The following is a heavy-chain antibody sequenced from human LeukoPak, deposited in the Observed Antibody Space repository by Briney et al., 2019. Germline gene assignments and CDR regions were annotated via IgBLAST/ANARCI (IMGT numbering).Heavy chain of an antibody. CDR2: ISGSGGST. CDR1: GFTFSSYG. J-gene: IGHJ5*02. V-gene: IGHV3-23*01. Sequence: GGSLRLSCAASGFTFSSYGMSWVRQAPGKGLEWVSAISGSGGSTYYADSVKGRFTISRDNSKNTLYLQMNSLRAEDTAVYYCAKGGLGSLLNWFDPWGQGTLVTVSS. CDR3: AKGGLGSLLNWFDP. D-gene: IGHD1-26*01.